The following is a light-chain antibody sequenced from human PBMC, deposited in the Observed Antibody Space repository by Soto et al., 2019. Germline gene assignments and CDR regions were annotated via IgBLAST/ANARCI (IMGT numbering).Light chain of an antibody. CDR2: GAS. Sequence: EIVMTQSPATLSVSPGDRATLSCRASQSVSSYLAWYQQKPGQAPRLIIYGASTGAAGILARFSGSGSGTECILTISSLQSEDVAVYYCQQYSKWPLTFGGGTKVDI. J-gene: IGKJ4*01. CDR1: QSVSSY. CDR3: QQYSKWPLT. V-gene: IGKV3-15*01.